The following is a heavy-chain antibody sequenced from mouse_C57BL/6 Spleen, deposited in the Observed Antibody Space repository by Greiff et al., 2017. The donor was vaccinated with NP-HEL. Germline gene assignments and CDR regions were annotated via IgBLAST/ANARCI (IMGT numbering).Heavy chain of an antibody. CDR3: ARIPSMDY. V-gene: IGHV5-6*01. J-gene: IGHJ4*01. CDR2: ISSGGSYT. Sequence: DVQLVESGGDLVKPGGSLKLSCAASGFTFSSYGMSWVRQTPDKRLEWVATISSGGSYTYYPDSVKGRFTISRDNAKNTLYLQMSSLKSEDTAMYYCARIPSMDYWGQGTSVTVSS. CDR1: GFTFSSYG. D-gene: IGHD5-1-1*01.